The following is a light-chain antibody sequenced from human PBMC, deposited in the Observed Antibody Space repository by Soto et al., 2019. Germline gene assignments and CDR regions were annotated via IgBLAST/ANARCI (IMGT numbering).Light chain of an antibody. V-gene: IGKV1-33*01. CDR2: DAS. CDR3: QQYDNLPTLS. CDR1: QDISNY. J-gene: IGKJ4*01. Sequence: DLQMTQSPSSLSASVGDRVTITCQASQDISNYLNWYQQKTGKAPKLLIYDASNLETGVPSRFSGSGSGTDFTFTISSLQPEDIATYYCQQYDNLPTLSFGGGTKVEIK.